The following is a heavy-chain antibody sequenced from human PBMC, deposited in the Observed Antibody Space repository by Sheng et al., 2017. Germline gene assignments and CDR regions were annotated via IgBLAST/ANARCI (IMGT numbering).Heavy chain of an antibody. Sequence: QVQLVESGGGVVQPGGSLRLSCAASGFTFSSYGMHWVRQAPGKGLEWVAFIRYDGSNKYYADSVKGRFTISRDNSKNTLYLQMNSLRAEDTAVYYCAKESLGTTVTAWNYYYYMDVWGKGTTVTVSS. V-gene: IGHV3-30*02. CDR2: IRYDGSNK. CDR3: AKESLGTTVTAWNYYYYMDV. J-gene: IGHJ6*03. D-gene: IGHD4-17*01. CDR1: GFTFSSYG.